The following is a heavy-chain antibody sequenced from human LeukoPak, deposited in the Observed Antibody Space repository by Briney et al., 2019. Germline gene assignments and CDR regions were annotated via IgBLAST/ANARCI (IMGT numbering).Heavy chain of an antibody. CDR2: ITTSDGNT. CDR3: ARWDAYCSGGTCYFGGFAFDI. Sequence: GGSLRLSCAASGFTFSSYTMSWVRQAPGKGLEWVSTITTSDGNTYYADSVKGRFTVSRDNSKNTLFLQMNSLRAEDTAVYYCARWDAYCSGGTCYFGGFAFDIWGQGTMVTVSS. D-gene: IGHD2-15*01. J-gene: IGHJ3*02. CDR1: GFTFSSYT. V-gene: IGHV3-23*01.